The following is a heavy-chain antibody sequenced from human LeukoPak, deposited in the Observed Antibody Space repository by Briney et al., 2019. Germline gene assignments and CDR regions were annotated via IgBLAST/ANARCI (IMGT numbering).Heavy chain of an antibody. Sequence: SETLPLTCAVYGGSFSGYYWSWIRQPPGKGLEWIGEINHSGSTNYNPSLKSRVTISVDTSKNQFSLKLSSVTAADTAVYYCGYYDSSGYVDYWGQGTLVTVSS. D-gene: IGHD3-22*01. V-gene: IGHV4-34*01. CDR3: GYYDSSGYVDY. J-gene: IGHJ4*02. CDR2: INHSGST. CDR1: GGSFSGYY.